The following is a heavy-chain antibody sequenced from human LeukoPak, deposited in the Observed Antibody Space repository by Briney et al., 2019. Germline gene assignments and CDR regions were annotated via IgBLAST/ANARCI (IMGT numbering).Heavy chain of an antibody. D-gene: IGHD4-17*01. J-gene: IGHJ4*02. CDR3: AKDQDYGDYIDY. CDR1: GFTFSSYA. V-gene: IGHV3-23*01. Sequence: GGSLRLSCAASGFTFSSYAMSWVRQAPGKGLERVSAISGSGGSTYYADSVKGRFTISRDNSKNTLYLQMNSLRAEDTAVYYCAKDQDYGDYIDYWGQGTLVTVSS. CDR2: ISGSGGST.